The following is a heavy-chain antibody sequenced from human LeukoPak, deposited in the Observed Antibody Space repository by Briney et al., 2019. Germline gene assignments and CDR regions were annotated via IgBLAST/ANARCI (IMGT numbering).Heavy chain of an antibody. J-gene: IGHJ4*02. CDR2: IYYSGST. CDR3: ARDRRDILTGRRRAHYFDY. CDR1: GDSISSSSSY. V-gene: IGHV4-39*02. Sequence: KPSETLSLTCTVSGDSISSSSSYWGWIRQPPGEGLEWIGSIYYSGSTYYNTSLKSRVTISVDTSKNQFSLKLSSVTAADTAVYYCARDRRDILTGRRRAHYFDYWGQGTLVTVSS. D-gene: IGHD3-9*01.